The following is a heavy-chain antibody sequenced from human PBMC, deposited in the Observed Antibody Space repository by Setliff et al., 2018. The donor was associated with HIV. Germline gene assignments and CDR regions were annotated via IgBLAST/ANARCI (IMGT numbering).Heavy chain of an antibody. CDR2: INVGNGNT. CDR1: GYTFSHNT. CDR3: ARGRYSSGLTDY. V-gene: IGHV1-3*01. J-gene: IGHJ4*02. Sequence: ASVKVSCKASGYTFSHNTIHWVRQAPGKRLEWMGWINVGNGNTKYSQRFQGRVTITRDTSASAAYMQLNSLRSEGTAVYYCARGRYSSGLTDYWGQGTLVTVSS. D-gene: IGHD6-19*01.